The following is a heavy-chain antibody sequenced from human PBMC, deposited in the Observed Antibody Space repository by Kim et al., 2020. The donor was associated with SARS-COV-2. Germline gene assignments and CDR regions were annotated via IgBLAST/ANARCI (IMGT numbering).Heavy chain of an antibody. CDR1: GGSISSSNW. CDR3: ARVRGEDIVATNWFDP. J-gene: IGHJ5*02. Sequence: SETLSLTCAVSGGSISSSNWWSWVRQPPGKGLEWIGEIYHSGSTNYNPSLKSRVTISVDKSKNQFSLKLSSVTAADTAVYYCARVRGEDIVATNWFDPWGQGTLVTVSS. CDR2: IYHSGST. V-gene: IGHV4-4*02. D-gene: IGHD5-12*01.